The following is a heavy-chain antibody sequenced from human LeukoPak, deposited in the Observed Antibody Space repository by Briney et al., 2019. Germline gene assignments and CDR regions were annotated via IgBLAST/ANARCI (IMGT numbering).Heavy chain of an antibody. CDR2: IKQDGSEK. Sequence: PGGSLRLSCAASGFTFSSYWMSWVRQAPGKGLEWVANIKQDGSEKYYVDSVKGRFTISRDNAKNSLYLQMNSLRAEDTAVYYCARGVGATNPYYYYYYMGVWGKGTTVTVSS. CDR3: ARGVGATNPYYYYYYMGV. V-gene: IGHV3-7*01. D-gene: IGHD1-26*01. J-gene: IGHJ6*03. CDR1: GFTFSSYW.